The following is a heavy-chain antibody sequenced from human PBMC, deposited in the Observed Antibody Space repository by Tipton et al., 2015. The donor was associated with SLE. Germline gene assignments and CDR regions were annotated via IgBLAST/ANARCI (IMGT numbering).Heavy chain of an antibody. D-gene: IGHD2/OR15-2a*01. V-gene: IGHV4-61*02. CDR3: ARDAFLLDDAFDV. Sequence: TLSLTCTVSGDSMYSGSYYWSWMRQPAGKGLECIGRIYINGGTDYNPSLKSRVTISQDTSENKFVLRLSSVTAADTAVYYCARDAFLLDDAFDVWGPGTMVTVSS. CDR2: IYINGGT. CDR1: GDSMYSGSYY. J-gene: IGHJ3*01.